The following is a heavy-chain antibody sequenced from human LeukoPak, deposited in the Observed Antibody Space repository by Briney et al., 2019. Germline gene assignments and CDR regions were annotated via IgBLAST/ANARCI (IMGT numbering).Heavy chain of an antibody. D-gene: IGHD3-3*01. Sequence: GGSLRLSCAASGFTFSYHWMTWVRQAPGKGLEWVANIKNDGAVKNYVDSVKGRFTISRDNAKNSLYLQMNSLRAEDTAVYYCAKEAPSYYDFWSGYYAPAYYGMDVWGQGTTVTVSS. J-gene: IGHJ6*02. CDR2: IKNDGAVK. V-gene: IGHV3-7*03. CDR3: AKEAPSYYDFWSGYYAPAYYGMDV. CDR1: GFTFSYHW.